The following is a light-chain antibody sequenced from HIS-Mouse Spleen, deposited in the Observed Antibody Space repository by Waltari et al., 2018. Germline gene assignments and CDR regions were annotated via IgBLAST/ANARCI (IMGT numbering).Light chain of an antibody. V-gene: IGLV9-49*01. J-gene: IGLJ3*02. CDR2: VGTGGIVG. CDR3: GADHGSGSNFVWV. CDR1: SGYSNYK. Sequence: QPVLTQPPSASASLAASVTPTCTLISGYSNYKVDLYQQRPGKGPRFGMRVGTGGIVGSKGDGIPDRFSVLGSGLNRYLTIKNIQEEDESDYHCGADHGSGSNFVWVFGGGTKLTVL.